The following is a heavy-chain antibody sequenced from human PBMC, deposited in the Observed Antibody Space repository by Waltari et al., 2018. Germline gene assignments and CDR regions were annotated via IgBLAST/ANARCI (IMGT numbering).Heavy chain of an antibody. V-gene: IGHV3-23*01. CDR1: GFTFSSYA. CDR3: ARAAPYYFEY. CDR2: SSGSGGRT. J-gene: IGHJ4*02. Sequence: EVQLLESGGGLVQPGGSLRLSCAASGFTFSSYAMSWVRQAPGKGLEWVSASSGSGGRTYYADSVKGRFTISRDNAKDTLYVQMNSLRAEDTAIYYCARAAPYYFEYWGQGTLVTVSS.